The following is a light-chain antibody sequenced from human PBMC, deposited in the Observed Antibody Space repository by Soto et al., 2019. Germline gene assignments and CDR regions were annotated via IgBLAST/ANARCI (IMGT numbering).Light chain of an antibody. CDR1: QSISSW. CDR2: KAS. J-gene: IGKJ4*01. CDR3: QQYNSYPLT. Sequence: DIQMTQSPSTLSASVGARGTITCRASQSISSWLAWYQQKPGKATKLLISKASSLESGVPSGFSGSGSGTEFTLTISSMQPDDFATYYCQQYNSYPLTFGGGTKVEIK. V-gene: IGKV1-5*03.